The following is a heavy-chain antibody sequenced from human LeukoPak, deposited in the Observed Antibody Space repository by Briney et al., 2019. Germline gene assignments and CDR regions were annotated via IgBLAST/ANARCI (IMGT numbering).Heavy chain of an antibody. CDR1: GFTFSSYE. CDR3: ASGGQTTVTQFDY. D-gene: IGHD4-17*01. V-gene: IGHV3-21*06. J-gene: IGHJ4*02. CDR2: ISSSSSYI. Sequence: PGGSLRLSCAASGFTFSSYEMNWVRQAPGKGLEWVSAISSSSSYIYYTDSLKGRFTISRDNAKNSLYLQMNSLRAEDTAVYYCASGGQTTVTQFDYWGQGTLVTVSS.